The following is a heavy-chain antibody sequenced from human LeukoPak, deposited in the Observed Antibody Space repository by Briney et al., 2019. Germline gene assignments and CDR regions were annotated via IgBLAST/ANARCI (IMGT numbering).Heavy chain of an antibody. CDR2: VYYTGST. Sequence: PSETLSRTCTVSGGSISSDAYYWAWVRQPPGKGLEWIGIVYYTGSTYYNPSLKSRLIMFVDTSKNQFSLRLSSVTAADTAVYYCATIETDNSGYHWFDPRGQGTLVTVSS. CDR1: GGSISSDAYY. CDR3: ATIETDNSGYHWFDP. D-gene: IGHD3-22*01. J-gene: IGHJ5*02. V-gene: IGHV4-39*01.